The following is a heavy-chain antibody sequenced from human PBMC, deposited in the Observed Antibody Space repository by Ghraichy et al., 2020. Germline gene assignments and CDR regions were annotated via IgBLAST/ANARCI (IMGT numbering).Heavy chain of an antibody. D-gene: IGHD6-13*01. V-gene: IGHV3-21*01. J-gene: IGHJ6*02. CDR2: ISSSSSYI. CDR3: ARDRPRGSSWYRAWGVDYYYGMDV. CDR1: GFTFSSYS. Sequence: GGSLRLSCAASGFTFSSYSMNWVRQAPGKGLEWVSSISSSSSYIYYADSVKGRFTISRDNAKNSLYLQMNSLRAEDTAVYYCARDRPRGSSWYRAWGVDYYYGMDVWGQGTTVTVSS.